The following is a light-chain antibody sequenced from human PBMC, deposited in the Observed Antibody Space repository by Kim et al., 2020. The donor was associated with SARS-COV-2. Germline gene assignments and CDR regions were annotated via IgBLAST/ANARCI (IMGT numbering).Light chain of an antibody. CDR2: GKN. CDR3: NSRDNSDNHVL. V-gene: IGLV3-19*01. Sequence: LGQTVRTTCQGDSLRSYYATWYQQKPRQAPLLVIYGKNNRPSGIPDRFSGSSSGSTASLTITGAQAEDEADYYCNSRDNSDNHVLFGGGTQLTVL. CDR1: SLRSYY. J-gene: IGLJ2*01.